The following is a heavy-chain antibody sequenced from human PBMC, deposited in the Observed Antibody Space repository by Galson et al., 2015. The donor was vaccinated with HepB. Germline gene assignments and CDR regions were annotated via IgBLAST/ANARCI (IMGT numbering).Heavy chain of an antibody. CDR2: IIPIFNIT. Sequence: SVKVSCKASGGTFISYAISWGRQAPGQGLEWMGGIIPIFNITNYAQKFQGRVTITADESTSTAYMELSSLRSEDTAVFYCARFLFDFDRSGAYFYIKDSFDSWGQGTMVTVSS. CDR1: GGTFISYA. D-gene: IGHD3-22*01. CDR3: ARFLFDFDRSGAYFYIKDSFDS. J-gene: IGHJ3*02. V-gene: IGHV1-69*13.